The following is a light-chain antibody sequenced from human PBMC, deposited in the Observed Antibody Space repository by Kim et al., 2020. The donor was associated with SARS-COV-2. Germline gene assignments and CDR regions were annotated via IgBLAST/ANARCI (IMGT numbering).Light chain of an antibody. J-gene: IGKJ1*01. CDR3: QKYNSAPPT. CDR2: AAS. Sequence: ASVGNRVTITCRASQGISNYLAWDQQKPGKVPKLLIYAASTLQSGVPSRFSGSGSGTDFTLTISSLQPEDVATYYCQKYNSAPPTFGQGTKVDIK. V-gene: IGKV1-27*01. CDR1: QGISNY.